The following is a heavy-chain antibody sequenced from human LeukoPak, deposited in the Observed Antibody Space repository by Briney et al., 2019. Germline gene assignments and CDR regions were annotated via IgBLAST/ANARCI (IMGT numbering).Heavy chain of an antibody. V-gene: IGHV1-8*03. CDR2: MNPNSGNT. CDR3: ARGRRDGYNLNY. CDR1: GYTFTSYD. Sequence: GASVKVSCKASGYTFTSYDINWVRRATGQGLEWMGWMNPNSGNTGYAQKFQGRVTITRNTSISTAYMELSSLRSEDTAVYYCARGRRDGYNLNYWGQGTLVTVSS. D-gene: IGHD5-24*01. J-gene: IGHJ4*02.